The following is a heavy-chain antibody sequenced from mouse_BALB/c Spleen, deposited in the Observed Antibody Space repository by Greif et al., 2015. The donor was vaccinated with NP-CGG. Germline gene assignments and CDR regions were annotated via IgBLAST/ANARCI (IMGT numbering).Heavy chain of an antibody. V-gene: IGHV7-3*02. CDR3: ARDIYGNYWYFDV. J-gene: IGHJ1*01. Sequence: DVMLVESGGGLVQPGGSLRLSCATPGFTFTDYYMSWVRQPPGKALEWLGFIRNKANGYTTEYSASVKGRFTISRDNSQSILYLQMNTLRAEDSATYYCARDIYGNYWYFDVWGAGTTVTVSS. CDR1: GFTFTDYY. D-gene: IGHD2-1*01. CDR2: IRNKANGYTT.